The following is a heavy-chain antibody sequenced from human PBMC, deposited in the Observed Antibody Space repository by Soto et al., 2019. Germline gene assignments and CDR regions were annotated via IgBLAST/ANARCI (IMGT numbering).Heavy chain of an antibody. CDR1: GFSLSTSGLG. D-gene: IGHD6-19*01. J-gene: IGHJ4*02. Sequence: QITLKESGPTLVRPTQTLTLTCTFSGFSLSTSGLGVGWIRQPPGKALEWLPLNYLNDGKRYIPCLKARLTITIDTSERRVVLTMTHMDPVDTGTYYCAHMRSGWYLFVYWGQGSLVTVS. CDR3: AHMRSGWYLFVY. V-gene: IGHV2-5*01. CDR2: NYLNDGK.